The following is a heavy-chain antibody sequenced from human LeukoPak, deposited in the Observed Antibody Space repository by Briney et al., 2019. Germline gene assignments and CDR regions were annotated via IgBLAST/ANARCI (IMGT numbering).Heavy chain of an antibody. CDR1: GFTFSSYS. CDR2: ISSSSSTI. Sequence: PGGSLRLSCAASGFTFSSYSMNWVRQAPGKGLEWVSYISSSSSTIYYADSVKGRFTISRDNAKNSLYLQMNSLRAEDTAVYYCAKAVGLFRVVTPAGGGYWGQGTLVTVSS. D-gene: IGHD4-23*01. CDR3: AKAVGLFRVVTPAGGGY. V-gene: IGHV3-48*04. J-gene: IGHJ4*02.